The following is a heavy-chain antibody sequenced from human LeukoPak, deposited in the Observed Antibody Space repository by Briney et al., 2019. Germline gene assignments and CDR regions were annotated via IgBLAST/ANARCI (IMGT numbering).Heavy chain of an antibody. J-gene: IGHJ4*02. CDR3: ARVGYSGWNLEY. CDR1: GFTFSSSW. V-gene: IGHV3-7*01. D-gene: IGHD5-12*01. Sequence: QPGGSLRLSCAVSGFTFSSSWMSWVRQAPGKGLEWVANIKEDGSVKYYVDSVKGRFTISRDDAKNSLYVQMNSLRDEDTAVYYCARVGYSGWNLEYWGQGTLVTVSS. CDR2: IKEDGSVK.